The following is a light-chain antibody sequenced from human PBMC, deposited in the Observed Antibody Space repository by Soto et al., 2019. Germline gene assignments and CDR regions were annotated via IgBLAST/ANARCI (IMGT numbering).Light chain of an antibody. CDR3: CSYAGSLVV. V-gene: IGLV2-11*01. CDR1: SSDVGGYNY. CDR2: DIS. J-gene: IGLJ2*01. Sequence: QSVLTQPRSVSGSPGQSGTISCTGTSSDVGGYNYVSWYQQQPGTAPKLMIYDISKRPSGVPDRFSGSKSGYTASLTISGLQAEDEADYYCCSYAGSLVVFGGATNLTVL.